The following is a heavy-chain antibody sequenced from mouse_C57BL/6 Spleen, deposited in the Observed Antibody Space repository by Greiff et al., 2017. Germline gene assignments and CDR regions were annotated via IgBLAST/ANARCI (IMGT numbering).Heavy chain of an antibody. J-gene: IGHJ2*01. Sequence: VQLQQPGAELAMPGASVKLSCKASGYTFTSYWMHWVKQRPGQGLEWIGEIDPSDSYTNYNQKFKGKSTLTVDKSSSTAYMQLRSLTSVDSADYYCARGCGRSSWDYWGQGTTLTVSA. CDR2: IDPSDSYT. CDR1: GYTFTSYW. V-gene: IGHV1-69*01. D-gene: IGHD1-1*01. CDR3: ARGCGRSSWDY.